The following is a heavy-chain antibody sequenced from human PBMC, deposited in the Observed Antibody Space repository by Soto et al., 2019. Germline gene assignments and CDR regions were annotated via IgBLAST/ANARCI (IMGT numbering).Heavy chain of an antibody. CDR2: IIPILGIA. D-gene: IGHD2-2*01. J-gene: IGHJ4*02. CDR3: ARDKRQLLSLYY. V-gene: IGHV1-69*08. CDR1: GGTFSSYT. Sequence: QVQLVQSGAEVKKPGSSVKVSCKASGGTFSSYTISWVRQAPGQGLEWMGRIIPILGIANYAQKFQGRVTITADKSTNTAYMELSSLRSEDTAVYYGARDKRQLLSLYYWGQGTLVTVSS.